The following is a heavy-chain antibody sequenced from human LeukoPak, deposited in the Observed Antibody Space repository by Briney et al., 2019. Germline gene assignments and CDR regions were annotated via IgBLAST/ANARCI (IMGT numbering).Heavy chain of an antibody. CDR1: GGSISSGGYS. V-gene: IGHV4-30-2*01. Sequence: PSETLSLTCAVSGGSISSGGYSWSGIRQPPGKGLEWIGYIYHSGSTYYNPSLKSRVTISVDRSKNQFSLKLSSVTAAETAVYYCARGAPEYSSSWDFDYWGQGTLVTVSS. CDR3: ARGAPEYSSSWDFDY. CDR2: IYHSGST. D-gene: IGHD6-13*01. J-gene: IGHJ4*02.